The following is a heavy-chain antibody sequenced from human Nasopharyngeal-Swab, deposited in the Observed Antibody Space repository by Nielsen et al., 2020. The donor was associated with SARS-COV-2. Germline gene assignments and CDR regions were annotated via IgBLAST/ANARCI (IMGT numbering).Heavy chain of an antibody. D-gene: IGHD3-22*01. J-gene: IGHJ6*02. Sequence: LSLTCAASGFTFSRYAMSWVRQAPGKGLEWVSAISGSGGSTYYADSVKGRFTISRDNAKNSLYLQMNSLRAEDTALYHCAREHYYDSSGYYYYGMDVWGQGTTVTVSS. V-gene: IGHV3-23*01. CDR1: GFTFSRYA. CDR3: AREHYYDSSGYYYYGMDV. CDR2: ISGSGGST.